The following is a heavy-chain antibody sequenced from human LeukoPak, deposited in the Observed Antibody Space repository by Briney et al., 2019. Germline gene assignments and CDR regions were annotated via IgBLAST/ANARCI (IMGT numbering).Heavy chain of an antibody. CDR3: ARVPYSGYDFDY. Sequence: ASVKVSCKASGYTFTGYYMHWVRQAPGQGLEWMGIINPSGGSTSYAQKFQGRVTMTRDTSTSTVYMELSSLRSEDTAVYYCARVPYSGYDFDYWGQGTLVTVSS. CDR1: GYTFTGYY. D-gene: IGHD5-12*01. J-gene: IGHJ4*02. V-gene: IGHV1-46*01. CDR2: INPSGGST.